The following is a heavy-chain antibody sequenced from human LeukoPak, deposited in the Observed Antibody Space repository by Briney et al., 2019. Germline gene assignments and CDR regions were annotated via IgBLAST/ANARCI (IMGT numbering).Heavy chain of an antibody. V-gene: IGHV3-74*01. J-gene: IGHJ4*02. CDR3: ARDLGRAGATAEDY. CDR1: GFTFSSYW. D-gene: IGHD1-26*01. Sequence: GGSLRLSCAASGFTFSSYWMHWVRHAPGKGPVWVSRITSDGSITTYADSVKGRFTISRDNSKNTLYLQMNSLRAEDTAVYHCARDLGRAGATAEDYWGQGTLVTVSS. CDR2: ITSDGSIT.